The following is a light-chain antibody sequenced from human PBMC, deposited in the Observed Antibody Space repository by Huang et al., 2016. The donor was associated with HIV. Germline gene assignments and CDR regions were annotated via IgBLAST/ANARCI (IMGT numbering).Light chain of an antibody. J-gene: IGKJ1*01. CDR3: QRYDTAPRA. V-gene: IGKV1-27*01. CDR2: GAS. CDR1: QDIGNF. Sequence: DIQMAQSPPSLSASQGVRVTLTCRASQDIGNFLAWFQQKPGGIPYRLIYGASTLQLGVPSRFTGRGSGTEFTLTITSLQPEDVATYYCQRYDTAPRAFGPGTKVDIK.